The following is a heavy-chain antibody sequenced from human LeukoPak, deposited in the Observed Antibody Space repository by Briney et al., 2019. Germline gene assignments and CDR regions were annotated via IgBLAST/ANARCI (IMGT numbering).Heavy chain of an antibody. D-gene: IGHD6-19*01. CDR1: GGTFSSYA. J-gene: IGHJ4*02. V-gene: IGHV1-46*01. CDR3: ARDKQWLYGDNYFDY. Sequence: ASVKVSCKASGGTFSSYAISWVRQAPGQGLEWMGIINPSGGSTSYAQKFQGRVTMTRDTSTSTVYMELSSLRSEDTAVYYCARDKQWLYGDNYFDYWGQGTLVTVSS. CDR2: INPSGGST.